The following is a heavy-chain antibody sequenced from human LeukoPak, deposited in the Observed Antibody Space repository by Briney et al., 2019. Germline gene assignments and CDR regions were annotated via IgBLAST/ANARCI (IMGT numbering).Heavy chain of an antibody. CDR2: IRSDGYHT. V-gene: IGHV3-30*02. CDR3: AKPSGSGVDY. D-gene: IGHD1-26*01. CDR1: GFIFDTHD. J-gene: IGHJ4*02. Sequence: GGSLRLSCGASGFIFDTHDMHWVRQAPGKGLEWVAFIRSDGYHTYYADSVKGRFTITRDNSKNTLYLQMNSLRLDDMGVYYCAKPSGSGVDYWGRGTLVTVSS.